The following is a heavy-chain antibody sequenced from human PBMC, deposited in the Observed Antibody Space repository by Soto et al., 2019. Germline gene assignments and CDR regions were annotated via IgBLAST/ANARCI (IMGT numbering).Heavy chain of an antibody. Sequence: PSETLSLTCTVSGGSISSGSYYWGWIRQPPGKGLEWIGSIYYSGSTYYNPSLKSRVTISVDTSKNQFSLKLSSVTAADTAVYYCARGKSMVRGVRYYYGMDVWGQGTTVTVSS. CDR2: IYYSGST. J-gene: IGHJ6*02. D-gene: IGHD3-10*01. CDR1: GGSISSGSYY. V-gene: IGHV4-39*01. CDR3: ARGKSMVRGVRYYYGMDV.